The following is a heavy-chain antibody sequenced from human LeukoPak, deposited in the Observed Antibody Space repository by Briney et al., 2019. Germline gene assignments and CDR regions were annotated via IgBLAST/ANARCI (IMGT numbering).Heavy chain of an antibody. J-gene: IGHJ5*02. V-gene: IGHV4-59*08. D-gene: IGHD3-10*01. Sequence: SETLSLTCTVSGGSISSYYWSWIRQPPGKGLEWIGYIYYSGSTNYNPSLKSRVTISVDTSKNQFSLKLSSVTAADTAVYYCARGLWFGELLYPWGQGTLVTVSS. CDR2: IYYSGST. CDR1: GGSISSYY. CDR3: ARGLWFGELLYP.